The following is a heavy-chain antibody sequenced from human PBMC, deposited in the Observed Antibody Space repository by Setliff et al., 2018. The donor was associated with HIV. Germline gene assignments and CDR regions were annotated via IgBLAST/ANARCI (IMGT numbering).Heavy chain of an antibody. Sequence: GGSLRLSCAASGFTFSSYSMNWVRQAPGKGLEWVSSISSSSSYIYYADSVKGQFTISRDNAKNSLYLQMNSLRAEDTAVYYCARVVGAYYDSSGYYYSYYFDYWGQGTLVTVSS. CDR2: ISSSSSYI. J-gene: IGHJ4*02. V-gene: IGHV3-21*01. CDR1: GFTFSSYS. CDR3: ARVVGAYYDSSGYYYSYYFDY. D-gene: IGHD3-22*01.